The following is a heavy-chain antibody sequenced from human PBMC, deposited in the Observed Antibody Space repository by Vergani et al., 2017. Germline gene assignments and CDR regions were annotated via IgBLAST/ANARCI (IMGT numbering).Heavy chain of an antibody. CDR2: IKSKTDGGTT. CDR1: GFTFSDYY. J-gene: IGHJ3*02. V-gene: IGHV3-15*01. D-gene: IGHD2-15*01. CDR3: TTEFPSQYCSGGSCYDAFDI. Sequence: VQLVESGGGLVKPGGSLRLSCAASGFTFSDYYMSWIRQAPGKGLEWVGRIKSKTDGGTTDYAAPVKGRFTISRDDSKNTLYLQMNSLKTEDTAVYYCTTEFPSQYCSGGSCYDAFDIWGQGTMVTVSS.